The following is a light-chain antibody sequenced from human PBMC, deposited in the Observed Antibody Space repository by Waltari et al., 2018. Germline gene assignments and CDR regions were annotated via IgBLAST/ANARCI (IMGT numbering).Light chain of an antibody. CDR1: QSVSNN. V-gene: IGKV3D-15*01. CDR3: QLYNNLIT. J-gene: IGKJ4*01. CDR2: ATS. Sequence: EIVMTQSPATLSVSPGERATLPCRASQSVSNNLAWYQQKPGQAPRLLIYATSTRATDIPARFSGSGSETEFTLTINNLQSEDYAVYYCQLYNNLITFGGGTKVEIK.